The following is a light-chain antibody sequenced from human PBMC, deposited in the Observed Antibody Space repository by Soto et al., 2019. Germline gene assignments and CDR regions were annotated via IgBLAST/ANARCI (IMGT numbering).Light chain of an antibody. J-gene: IGKJ1*01. CDR1: QSISDY. CDR2: AAS. V-gene: IGKV1-39*01. CDR3: QQSYSILT. Sequence: DIQMTQSPSSLSASVGDRVTITCRASQSISDYLNWYQQKPGKAPELLIYAASTLQSGVPLRFSGSGSVTDFILTISSLQPEDFATYYCQQSYSILTFGQGTKVEIK.